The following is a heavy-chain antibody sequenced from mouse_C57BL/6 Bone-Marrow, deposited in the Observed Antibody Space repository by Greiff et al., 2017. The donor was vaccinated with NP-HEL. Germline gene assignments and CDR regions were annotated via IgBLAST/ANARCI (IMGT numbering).Heavy chain of an antibody. CDR3: ARVGDYSRGSSGYFDV. CDR2: FYPGSGSI. J-gene: IGHJ1*03. CDR1: GYTFTEYT. V-gene: IGHV1-62-2*01. Sequence: QVQLQQSGAELVKPGASVKLSCKASGYTFTEYTIHWVKQRSGQGLEWIGWFYPGSGSIKYNEKFQDKATLTADKSSSTVYMELSSMTSATSAAYVCARVGDYSRGSSGYFDVCGTGPTVPVSS. D-gene: IGHD1-3*01.